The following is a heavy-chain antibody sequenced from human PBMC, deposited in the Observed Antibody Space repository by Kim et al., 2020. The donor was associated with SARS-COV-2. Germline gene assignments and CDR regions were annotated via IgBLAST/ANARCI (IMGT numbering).Heavy chain of an antibody. CDR3: ARAAPWGYNLYNKPPPLDY. J-gene: IGHJ4*02. CDR1: GFTFSSYA. D-gene: IGHD5-12*01. Sequence: GGSLRLSCAASGFTFSSYAMHWVRQAPGKGLEWVAVISYDGSNKYYADSVKGRFTISRDNSKNTLYLQMNSLRAEDTAVYYCARAAPWGYNLYNKPPPLDYWGQGTLVTVSS. CDR2: ISYDGSNK. V-gene: IGHV3-30-3*01.